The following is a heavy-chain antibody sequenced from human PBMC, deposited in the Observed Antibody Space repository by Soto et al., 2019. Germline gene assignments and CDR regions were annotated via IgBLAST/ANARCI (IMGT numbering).Heavy chain of an antibody. D-gene: IGHD6-6*01. CDR1: GGSISSYY. V-gene: IGHV4-59*01. J-gene: IGHJ5*02. CDR3: ARSIREYSSSIKGIWFDP. Sequence: SETLSLTCTVSGGSISSYYWSRIRQPPGKGLEWIGYIYYSGSTNYNPSLKSRVTISVDTSKNQFSLKLSSVTAADTAVYYCARSIREYSSSIKGIWFDPWGQGTLVTVSS. CDR2: IYYSGST.